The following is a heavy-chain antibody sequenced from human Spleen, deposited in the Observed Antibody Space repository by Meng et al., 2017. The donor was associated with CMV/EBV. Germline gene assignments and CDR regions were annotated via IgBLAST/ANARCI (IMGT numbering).Heavy chain of an antibody. J-gene: IGHJ3*02. CDR3: ARDQSGGDAFDI. Sequence: GESLKISCAASGFSFSNYAMHWVRQAPGKGLEWVAVISYDGSNKYYADSVKGRFTISRDNAKNSLYLQMNSLRAEDTAVYYCARDQSGGDAFDIWGQGTMVTVSS. D-gene: IGHD1-26*01. V-gene: IGHV3-30-3*01. CDR1: GFSFSNYA. CDR2: ISYDGSNK.